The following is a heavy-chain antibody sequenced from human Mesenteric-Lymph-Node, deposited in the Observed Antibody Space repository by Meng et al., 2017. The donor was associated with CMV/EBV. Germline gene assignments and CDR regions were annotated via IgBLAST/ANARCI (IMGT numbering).Heavy chain of an antibody. Sequence: SETLSLTCTVSGCSISGGSYYWGWIRQPPGKGLEWIGSIYYTGSTAYNPSLRSRVTIEVDTSKNKFSLNLRSLTAADTAVYYCARDLSGSGIYAWFDPWGQGTLVTVSS. D-gene: IGHD3-10*01. CDR2: IYYTGST. V-gene: IGHV4-39*07. CDR3: ARDLSGSGIYAWFDP. CDR1: GCSISGGSYY. J-gene: IGHJ5*02.